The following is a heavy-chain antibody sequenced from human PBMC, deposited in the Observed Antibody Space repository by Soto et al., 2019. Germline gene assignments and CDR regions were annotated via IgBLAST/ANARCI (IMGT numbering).Heavy chain of an antibody. CDR1: GFTFSSYG. D-gene: IGHD1-26*01. CDR3: AKDIVGTVPDYFDY. V-gene: IGHV3-30*18. CDR2: ISYDGSNT. Sequence: GGSLRLSCAASGFTFSSYGMHWVRQAPGKGLEWVAIISYDGSNTYYADSVKGRFTISRDNSKNTLYLQMSSLRAEDTAVYYCAKDIVGTVPDYFDYWGQGTLVTVSS. J-gene: IGHJ4*02.